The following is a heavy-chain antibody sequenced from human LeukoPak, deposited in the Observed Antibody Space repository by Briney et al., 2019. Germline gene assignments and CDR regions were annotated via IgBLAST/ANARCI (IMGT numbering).Heavy chain of an antibody. Sequence: ASVKVSCKAGGYRFTDFGISWLRQAPGQGLEWMGWSSTGNRDPEYAQKFKGRVTVRTDTSTNTAYMELRSLRLDDTALYFCSRDWGTAGDISDIWGQGTMITVSS. CDR3: SRDWGTAGDISDI. V-gene: IGHV1-18*01. J-gene: IGHJ3*02. CDR1: GYRFTDFG. CDR2: SSTGNRDP. D-gene: IGHD1-1*01.